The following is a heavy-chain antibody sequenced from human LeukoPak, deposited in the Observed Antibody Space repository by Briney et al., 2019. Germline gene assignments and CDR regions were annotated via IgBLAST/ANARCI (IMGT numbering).Heavy chain of an antibody. J-gene: IGHJ4*02. V-gene: IGHV1-2*02. CDR1: GYTFTNFY. D-gene: IGHD6-6*01. CDR2: INPNRGIS. CDR3: AKTQGSRFSSLDFDY. Sequence: ASMRVSSKSSGYTFTNFYMHWVRPAPGQGLEWVGWINPNRGISTSTQKFQGRVTLTRDTSISTIYLELHRLTSDDTAVYYCAKTQGSRFSSLDFDYWGQGTLVSVSS.